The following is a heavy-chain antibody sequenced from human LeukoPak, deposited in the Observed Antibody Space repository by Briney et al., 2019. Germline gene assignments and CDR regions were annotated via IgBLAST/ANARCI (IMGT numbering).Heavy chain of an antibody. J-gene: IGHJ4*02. CDR2: IYTSGST. D-gene: IGHD6-19*01. V-gene: IGHV4-4*07. CDR1: GGSISSYY. Sequence: PSETLSLTCTVSGGSISSYYWSWIRQPAGKGLEWIGRIYTSGSTNANPSLKSRVTMSVDTSENQFSLKLSSVTASDTAVYYCARDNPPQYNSGWFAYWGQGTLVTVPS. CDR3: ARDNPPQYNSGWFAY.